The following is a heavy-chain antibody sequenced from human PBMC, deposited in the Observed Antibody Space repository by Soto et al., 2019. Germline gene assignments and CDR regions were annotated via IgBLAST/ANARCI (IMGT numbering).Heavy chain of an antibody. CDR3: AKDPPPIKQYCTNGVCYTNYYYYMDV. D-gene: IGHD2-8*01. J-gene: IGHJ6*03. CDR2: ISGSGGST. Sequence: GGSLRLSCAASGFTFSSYAMSWVRQAPGKGLEWVSAISGSGGSTYYADSVKGRFTISRDNSKNTLYLQMNSLRAEDTAVYYCAKDPPPIKQYCTNGVCYTNYYYYMDVWGKGTTVTVSS. CDR1: GFTFSSYA. V-gene: IGHV3-23*01.